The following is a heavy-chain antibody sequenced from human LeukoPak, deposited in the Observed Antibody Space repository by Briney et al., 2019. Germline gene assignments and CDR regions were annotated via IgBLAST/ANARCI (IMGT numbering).Heavy chain of an antibody. D-gene: IGHD2-21*01. J-gene: IGHJ4*02. CDR3: ARIPEY. CDR1: GFNFSNYA. V-gene: IGHV3-64*01. CDR2: ISRSGGDT. Sequence: GGSLRLSCVASGFNFSNYAMHWVRQAPGKGLEFVSAISRSGGDTSYGNFVKGGFSISRDNIRNTVDLQMGALRPEDSGIYYCARIPEYWGQGTLVTVSS.